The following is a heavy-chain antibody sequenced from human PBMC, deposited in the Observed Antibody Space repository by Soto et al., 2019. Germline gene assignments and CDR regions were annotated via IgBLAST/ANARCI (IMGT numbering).Heavy chain of an antibody. CDR1: GSTFSSHW. CDR2: INQDGIGK. CDR3: AKDHATGSYSY. V-gene: IGHV3-7*05. Sequence: EVQLVESGGGLVQPGGSLRLSCVISGSTFSSHWMTWVRQAPGKGLEWVASINQDGIGKYYVDSVKGRFTISRDNTKNSLYLQMDSLRAEDTALYYCAKDHATGSYSYWGQGTLVTVSS. D-gene: IGHD1-26*01. J-gene: IGHJ4*02.